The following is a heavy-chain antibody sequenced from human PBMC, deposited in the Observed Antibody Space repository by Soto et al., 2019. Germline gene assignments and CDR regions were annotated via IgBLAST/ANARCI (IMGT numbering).Heavy chain of an antibody. Sequence: SETLSLTCTVSGGSISSGDYYWTWIRQHPGKAPEWIGYISYSGSTYYNPSLKSRVTISVDTSRNQFSLKLRSVTAADMAVYYCARTSRSIAVVTAIPNYFDYWGLGTLVTVSS. CDR1: GGSISSGDYY. J-gene: IGHJ4*02. V-gene: IGHV4-31*03. CDR3: ARTSRSIAVVTAIPNYFDY. D-gene: IGHD2-21*02. CDR2: ISYSGST.